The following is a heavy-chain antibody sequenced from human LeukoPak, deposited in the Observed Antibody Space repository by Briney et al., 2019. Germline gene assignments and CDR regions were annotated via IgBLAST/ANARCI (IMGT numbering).Heavy chain of an antibody. CDR2: IKQDGSEK. V-gene: IGHV3-7*01. D-gene: IGHD5-18*01. Sequence: GSLRLSCAASGFTFSSYWMSWVRQAPGKGLEWVANIKQDGSEKYYVDSVKGRFTISRDNAKNSLFLQMNSLRAEDTAVYYCARGASGIQLWFFDPWGQGTLVSVSS. CDR1: GFTFSSYW. CDR3: ARGASGIQLWFFDP. J-gene: IGHJ5*02.